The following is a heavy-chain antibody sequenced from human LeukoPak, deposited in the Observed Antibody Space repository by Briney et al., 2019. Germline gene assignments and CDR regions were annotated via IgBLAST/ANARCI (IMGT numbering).Heavy chain of an antibody. V-gene: IGHV3-48*04. J-gene: IGHJ4*02. Sequence: PGGSLRLSCGASGFTFSSYSMNWVRQAPGKGLEWVSYISSSSSTIYYADSVKGRFTISIDNAKNSLYLQMNSLRAEDTAVYYCARDIAGIAVAGSLVDYWGQGTLVTVSS. D-gene: IGHD6-19*01. CDR1: GFTFSSYS. CDR2: ISSSSSTI. CDR3: ARDIAGIAVAGSLVDY.